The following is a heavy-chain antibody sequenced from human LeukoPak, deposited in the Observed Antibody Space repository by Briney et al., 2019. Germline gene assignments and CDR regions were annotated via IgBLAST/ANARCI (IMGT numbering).Heavy chain of an antibody. CDR1: GFTFSSYA. D-gene: IGHD4-17*01. CDR3: ARDPLTTVTLFDY. J-gene: IGHJ4*02. Sequence: GGSLRLSCAASGFTFSSYAMSWVRQAPGKGLEWASAISGSGGSTYYADSVKGRFTISRDNSKNTLYLQMNSLRAEDTAVYYCARDPLTTVTLFDYWGQGTLVTVSS. CDR2: ISGSGGST. V-gene: IGHV3-23*01.